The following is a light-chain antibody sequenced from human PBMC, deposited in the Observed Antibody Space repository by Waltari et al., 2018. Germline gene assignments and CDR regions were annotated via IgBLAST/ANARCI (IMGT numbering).Light chain of an antibody. J-gene: IGLJ2*01. CDR1: TLGNKY. Sequence: SYELTQPPSVSVSPGQTGSITCSGDTLGNKYTSWYHQKPGQSPVLVIYRDTKRPSGIPERFSGSNSGNTATLTISGTQAMDEADYYCQAWDGSTVVFGGGTKLTVL. CDR3: QAWDGSTVV. CDR2: RDT. V-gene: IGLV3-1*01.